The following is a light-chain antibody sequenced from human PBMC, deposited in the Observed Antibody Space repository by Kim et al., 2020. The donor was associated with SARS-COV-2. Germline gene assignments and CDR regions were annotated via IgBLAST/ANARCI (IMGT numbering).Light chain of an antibody. CDR2: GAS. J-gene: IGKJ3*01. Sequence: DLQMTQSPSSLSASVGDRVTISCRASEDIGSFLAWYQQKPGKAPKSLIYGASVLRSGVPSKFSGIKFGTDFTLTLSNLQPEDSATYYCQQYNRYPFTFGPGTKVDIK. V-gene: IGKV1-16*02. CDR1: EDIGSF. CDR3: QQYNRYPFT.